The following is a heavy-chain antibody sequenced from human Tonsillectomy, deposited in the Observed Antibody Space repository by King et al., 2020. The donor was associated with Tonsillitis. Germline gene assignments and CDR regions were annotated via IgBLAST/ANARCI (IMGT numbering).Heavy chain of an antibody. CDR2: IYYGGTT. V-gene: IGHV4-59*01. Sequence: PLQESGPRLVKPSETLSLTCTVSGGSISSYFRSWIRQPPGKGLEWIGYIYYGGTTNYNPSLKSRATISEDTSKNQFSLRLTSVTAADTAVYYCALLSAAYVGNWFDPWGQGALVTVTS. D-gene: IGHD2-15*01. CDR1: GGSISSYF. CDR3: ALLSAAYVGNWFDP. J-gene: IGHJ5*02.